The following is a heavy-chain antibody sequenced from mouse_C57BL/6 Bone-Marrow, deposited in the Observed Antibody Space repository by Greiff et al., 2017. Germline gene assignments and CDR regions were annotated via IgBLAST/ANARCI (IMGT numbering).Heavy chain of an antibody. CDR3: ARDGITPYAMDY. D-gene: IGHD1-1*01. CDR2: ISDGGSYT. J-gene: IGHJ4*01. V-gene: IGHV5-4*01. CDR1: GFTFSSYA. Sequence: EVQGVESGGGLVKPGGSLKLSCAASGFTFSSYAMSWVRQTPEKRLEWVATISDGGSYTYYPDNVKGRFTISRDNAKNNLYLQMSHLKSEDTAMYYCARDGITPYAMDYWGQGTSVTGSS.